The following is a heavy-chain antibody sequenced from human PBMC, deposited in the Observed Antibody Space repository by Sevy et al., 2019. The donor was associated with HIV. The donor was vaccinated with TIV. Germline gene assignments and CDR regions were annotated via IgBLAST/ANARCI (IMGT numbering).Heavy chain of an antibody. D-gene: IGHD2-2*02. J-gene: IGHJ4*02. CDR1: GGSFSGYY. CDR2: INHSGST. Sequence: SENLSLTCAVYGGSFSGYYWSWIRQPPGKGLEWIGEINHSGSTNYNPSIKSRVTISVDTSKNQFSLKLSSVTAADTAVYYCARGEVVPAPIGLGGFDYWGQGTLVTVSS. V-gene: IGHV4-34*01. CDR3: ARGEVVPAPIGLGGFDY.